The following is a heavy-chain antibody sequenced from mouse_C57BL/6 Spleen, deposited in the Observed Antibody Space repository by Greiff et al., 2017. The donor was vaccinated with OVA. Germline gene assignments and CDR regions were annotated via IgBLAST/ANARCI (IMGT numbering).Heavy chain of an antibody. V-gene: IGHV1-5*01. CDR3: TSETGSYYAMDY. J-gene: IGHJ4*01. D-gene: IGHD4-1*01. CDR1: GYTFTSYW. Sequence: EVQLQQSGTVLARPGASVKMSCKTSGYTFTSYWMHWVKQRPGQGLEWIGAIYPGNSDTSYNQKFKGKAKLTAVTSASTAYLELSSLTNEDSAVYYCTSETGSYYAMDYWGQGTPVTVSA. CDR2: IYPGNSDT.